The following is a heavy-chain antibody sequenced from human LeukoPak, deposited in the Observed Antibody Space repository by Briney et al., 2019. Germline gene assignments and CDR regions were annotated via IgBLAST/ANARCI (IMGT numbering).Heavy chain of an antibody. V-gene: IGHV1-2*02. Sequence: ASVKVSCKTSGYTFINYYIHWVRQAPGQGLEWMGWINTRTGDTEYPQTFQGRITLTRDTSITTTYMALTTLRFDDAAVYYCARSGYRSGWAFDYWGQGTLVTVSS. J-gene: IGHJ4*02. CDR2: INTRTGDT. CDR1: GYTFINYY. CDR3: ARSGYRSGWAFDY. D-gene: IGHD6-19*01.